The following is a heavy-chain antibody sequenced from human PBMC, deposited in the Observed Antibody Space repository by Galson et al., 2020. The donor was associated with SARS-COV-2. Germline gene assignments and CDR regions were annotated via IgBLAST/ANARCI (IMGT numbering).Heavy chain of an antibody. J-gene: IGHJ5*02. D-gene: IGHD6-13*01. V-gene: IGHV3-30*02. CDR2: PHSADTTT. CDR1: GFIFRNYG. Sequence: LSLTCAASGFIFRNYGMHWVRQAPGKGLARVSFPHSADTTTYYADSVQARFTISRDNTKNTLYLQMTGLSVDDTAVYYCAKDLRGRSWDTWFDTWGQGILVTVSS. CDR3: AKDLRGRSWDTWFDT.